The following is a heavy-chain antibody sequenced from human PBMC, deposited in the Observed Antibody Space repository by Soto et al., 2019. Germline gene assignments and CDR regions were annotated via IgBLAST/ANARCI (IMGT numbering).Heavy chain of an antibody. J-gene: IGHJ4*02. Sequence: PSATLSLTCTVSGDSISSADYYWTWIRQSPGRGLEWIAYISHSGTSYYSPSFRSRVTISVDNFRSQFSLQLNSLTATDTAVYYCARLASGYYFFDYWGQGTLVTVSS. CDR2: ISHSGTS. CDR1: GDSISSADYY. V-gene: IGHV4-30-4*01. CDR3: ARLASGYYFFDY. D-gene: IGHD3-22*01.